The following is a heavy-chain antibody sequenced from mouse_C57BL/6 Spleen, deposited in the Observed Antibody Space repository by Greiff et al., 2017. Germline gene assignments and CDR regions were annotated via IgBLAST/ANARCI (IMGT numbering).Heavy chain of an antibody. D-gene: IGHD3-3*01. Sequence: QVQLQQSGAELVRPGASVKLSCKASGYTFTDYYINWVKQRPGQGLEWIARIYPGSGNTYYNEKFKGKATLTAEKSSSTAYMQLSSLTSEDSAVYVCARYELGKGYFDYWGQGTTLTVSS. CDR3: ARYELGKGYFDY. CDR2: IYPGSGNT. V-gene: IGHV1-76*01. J-gene: IGHJ2*01. CDR1: GYTFTDYY.